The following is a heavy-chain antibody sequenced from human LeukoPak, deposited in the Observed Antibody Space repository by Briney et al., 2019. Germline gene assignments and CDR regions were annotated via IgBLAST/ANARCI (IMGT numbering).Heavy chain of an antibody. Sequence: SETLSLTCTVSGGSIGSYYWSWIRQPPGKGLEWIGYIYYSGSTNYNPSLKSRVTISVDTSKNQFSLKLSSVTAADTAVYYCARVRTSYSNYGFDAFDIWGQGTMVTVSS. D-gene: IGHD4-11*01. J-gene: IGHJ3*02. V-gene: IGHV4-59*01. CDR1: GGSIGSYY. CDR2: IYYSGST. CDR3: ARVRTSYSNYGFDAFDI.